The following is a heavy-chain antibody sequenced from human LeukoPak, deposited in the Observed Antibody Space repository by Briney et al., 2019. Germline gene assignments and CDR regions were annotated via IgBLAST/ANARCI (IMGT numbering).Heavy chain of an antibody. CDR2: IYDSGST. J-gene: IGHJ4*02. CDR1: GGSIISYY. V-gene: IGHV4-59*01. Sequence: PSETLSLTCTVSGGSIISYYWSWIRQPPGKGLEWIGYIYDSGSTNYNPSLKSRVTISADTSKKQFSLKLSSVTAADTAVYYCATRQHRDGYNFGYWGQGILVTVSS. D-gene: IGHD5-24*01. CDR3: ATRQHRDGYNFGY.